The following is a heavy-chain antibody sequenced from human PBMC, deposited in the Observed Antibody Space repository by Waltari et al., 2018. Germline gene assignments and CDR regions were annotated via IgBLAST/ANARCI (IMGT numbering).Heavy chain of an antibody. Sequence: QVQLQESGPGLVKPSETLSLTCTVSGGSISSYYWSWIRQPAGKGLEWIGRIYTSGSTNYNPSLKSRVTMSVDTSKNQFSLKLSSVTAADTAVYYCARDRTASGYDLLDYWGQGTLVTVSS. J-gene: IGHJ4*02. V-gene: IGHV4-4*07. CDR3: ARDRTASGYDLLDY. CDR1: GGSISSYY. D-gene: IGHD5-12*01. CDR2: IYTSGST.